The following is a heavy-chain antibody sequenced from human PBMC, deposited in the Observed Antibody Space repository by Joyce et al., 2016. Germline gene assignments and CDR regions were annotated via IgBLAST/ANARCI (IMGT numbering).Heavy chain of an antibody. CDR3: ARHRGASTDDAFDI. CDR2: IYPGDSDT. J-gene: IGHJ3*02. D-gene: IGHD3-10*01. V-gene: IGHV5-51*01. Sequence: EVQLVQSGAEAKKPGEPLRISCKGSDHIFSMHWIGWVRQMPGKGLEWMGIIYPGDSDTRYSPSFQGQVTISVDKSISTAYIQWTSLKASDTAIYYCARHRGASTDDAFDIWGQGTLVTVSS. CDR1: DHIFSMHW.